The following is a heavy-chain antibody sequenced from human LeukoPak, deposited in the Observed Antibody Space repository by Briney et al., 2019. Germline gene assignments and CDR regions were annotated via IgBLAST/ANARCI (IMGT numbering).Heavy chain of an antibody. Sequence: PGGSLRLSCAASGFTFSSYWVHCVRQAPGKGLVWVSPINSDGSSTSYADSVKGRFTISRDNAKNTLSLQMNSLRAEDTAVYYCARVGGSNAFDIWGQGTMVIVSS. V-gene: IGHV3-74*01. CDR1: GFTFSSYW. J-gene: IGHJ3*02. CDR3: ARVGGSNAFDI. CDR2: INSDGSST. D-gene: IGHD1-26*01.